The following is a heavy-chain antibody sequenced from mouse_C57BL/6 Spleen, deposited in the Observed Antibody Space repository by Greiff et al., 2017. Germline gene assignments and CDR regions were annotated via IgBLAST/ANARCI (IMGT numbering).Heavy chain of an antibody. CDR2: IDPSDSYT. D-gene: IGHD1-1*01. CDR1: GYTFTSYW. V-gene: IGHV1-50*01. Sequence: QVQLQQPGAELVKPGASVKLSCKASGYTFTSYWMQWVKQRPGQGLEWIGEIDPSDSYTNYNQKFKGKATLTVDTSSSTAYMQLSSLTSEDSAVYDCARIRSKEGYFDVWGTGTTVTVSS. CDR3: ARIRSKEGYFDV. J-gene: IGHJ1*03.